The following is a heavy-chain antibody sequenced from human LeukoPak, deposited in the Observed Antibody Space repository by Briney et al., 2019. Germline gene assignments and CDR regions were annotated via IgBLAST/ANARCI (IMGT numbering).Heavy chain of an antibody. V-gene: IGHV3-11*01. CDR2: ISSSGSTI. CDR1: GFTFSDYY. D-gene: IGHD6-13*01. J-gene: IGHJ4*02. Sequence: GGSLRLSCAASGFTFSDYYMTWIRQAPGKGLEWVSYISSSGSTIYYADSVKGRFTISRDNAKNSLYLQMNSLRAEDTAVYYCASRPLSGRSTWYTLDFWGQGVLVTVSS. CDR3: ASRPLSGRSTWYTLDF.